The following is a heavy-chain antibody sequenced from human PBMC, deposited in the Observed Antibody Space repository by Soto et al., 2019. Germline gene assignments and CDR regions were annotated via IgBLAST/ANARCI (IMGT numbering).Heavy chain of an antibody. CDR3: ARDLLGFGYTYWAV. Sequence: QVQLVQSGAEVKKPGSSVKVSCKASGGTFSNYALISLVRQAPGQGLEWMGGIIPIDATVNYAQKFQGRITITADESTTTAYMDLGSLRSEDTAVYYCARDLLGFGYTYWAVWGQGPTVTVSS. CDR1: GGTFSNYA. V-gene: IGHV1-69*12. D-gene: IGHD3-10*01. CDR2: IIPIDATV. J-gene: IGHJ6*01.